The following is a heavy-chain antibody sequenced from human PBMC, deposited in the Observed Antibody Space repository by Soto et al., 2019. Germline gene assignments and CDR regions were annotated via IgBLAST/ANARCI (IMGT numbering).Heavy chain of an antibody. V-gene: IGHV3-73*01. D-gene: IGHD4-4*01. Sequence: PGGSLRLSCAASGFTFSGSAMHWVRQASGKGLEWVGRIRSKANSYATAYAASVKGRFTISRDDSKNTAYLQMNSLKTEDTAVYYCTSPEVTVTRHLYYGMDVWGQGTTVTVSS. CDR1: GFTFSGSA. J-gene: IGHJ6*02. CDR3: TSPEVTVTRHLYYGMDV. CDR2: IRSKANSYAT.